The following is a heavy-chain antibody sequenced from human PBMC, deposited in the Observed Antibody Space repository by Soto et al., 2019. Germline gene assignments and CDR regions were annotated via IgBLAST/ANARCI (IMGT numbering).Heavy chain of an antibody. D-gene: IGHD2-8*01. J-gene: IGHJ4*02. CDR2: IRSKANSYAT. CDR1: GFTFIGSA. V-gene: IGHV3-73*01. Sequence: WGSLRLSCSSSGFTFIGSAMHWFRQASGKGLEWVGRIRSKANSYATAYAASVKGRFTISRDDSKNTAYLQMNSLKTEDTAVYYCTREEDIVLMVYAYFDYWGQGTLVTVSS. CDR3: TREEDIVLMVYAYFDY.